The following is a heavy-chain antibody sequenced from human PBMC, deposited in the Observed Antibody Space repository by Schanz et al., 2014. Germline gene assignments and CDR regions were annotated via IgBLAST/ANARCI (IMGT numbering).Heavy chain of an antibody. D-gene: IGHD6-13*01. V-gene: IGHV3-66*01. Sequence: ESGGGLVQPGGSLRLSCAVSGFTVSSNHMSWVRQAPGKGLEWVSVIYSGIGAYYADSVKDRFTVSRDNARNSLYLHMNTLGAEDTAVYYCAREEGWGIAAAGPKHYYYGMDVWGQGTTVTVSS. J-gene: IGHJ6*02. CDR2: IYSGIGA. CDR3: AREEGWGIAAAGPKHYYYGMDV. CDR1: GFTVSSNH.